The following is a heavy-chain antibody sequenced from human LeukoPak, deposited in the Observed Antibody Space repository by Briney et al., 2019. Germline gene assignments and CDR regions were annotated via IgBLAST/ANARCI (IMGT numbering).Heavy chain of an antibody. Sequence: GASVKVSCKASGYTFTSYDINWVRQATGQGLEWMGWMNPNSGNTGYAQKFQGRVTMTRNTSISTAYMELSSLRSEDTAVYYCATSYGGIHAEYFQHWGQRTLVTVSS. CDR1: GYTFTSYD. J-gene: IGHJ1*01. CDR2: MNPNSGNT. D-gene: IGHD4-23*01. CDR3: ATSYGGIHAEYFQH. V-gene: IGHV1-8*01.